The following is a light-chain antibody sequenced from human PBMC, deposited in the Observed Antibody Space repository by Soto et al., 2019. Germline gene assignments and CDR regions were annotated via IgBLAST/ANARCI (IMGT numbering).Light chain of an antibody. CDR1: QSVSSNY. Sequence: ELIFAPSPGTLSFSPRDRATLSCRASQSVSSNYLAWYQQKLGQAPGLLIYGASSRATGIPDRFSGSGSGTDFTLTISRLEPEDFAVYYCQQYGSTPRTFGQGTKVDIK. CDR2: GAS. J-gene: IGKJ1*01. CDR3: QQYGSTPRT. V-gene: IGKV3-20*01.